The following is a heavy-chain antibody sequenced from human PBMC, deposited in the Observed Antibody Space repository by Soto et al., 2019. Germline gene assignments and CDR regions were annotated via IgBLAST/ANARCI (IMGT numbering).Heavy chain of an antibody. Sequence: QVQLVQSGAEVKKPGSSVKVSCKASGGTFSSYAISWVRQAPGQGLEWMGGIIPIFGTANYAQKFQGRVTITADESTSTAYMELSSLRSEDTAVYYCARRAGITFGGVIGHYAFDIWGQGTMVTVSS. V-gene: IGHV1-69*01. CDR2: IIPIFGTA. D-gene: IGHD3-16*02. J-gene: IGHJ3*02. CDR1: GGTFSSYA. CDR3: ARRAGITFGGVIGHYAFDI.